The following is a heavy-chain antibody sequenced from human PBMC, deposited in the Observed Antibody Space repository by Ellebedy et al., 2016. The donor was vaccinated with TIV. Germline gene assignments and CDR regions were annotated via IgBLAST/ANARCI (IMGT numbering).Heavy chain of an antibody. CDR1: GGSFSGYY. Sequence: SETLSLXXAVYGGSFSGYYWSWIRQPPGKGLEWIGEIYHSGSTNYNPSLKSRVTISVDKSKNQFSLKLSSVTAADTAVYYCARWARRALRGGMDVWGQGTTVTVSS. J-gene: IGHJ6*02. D-gene: IGHD1-26*01. CDR3: ARWARRALRGGMDV. CDR2: IYHSGST. V-gene: IGHV4-34*01.